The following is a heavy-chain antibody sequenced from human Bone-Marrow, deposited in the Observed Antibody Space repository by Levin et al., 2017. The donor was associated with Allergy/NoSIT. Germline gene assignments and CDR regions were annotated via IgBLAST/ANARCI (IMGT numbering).Heavy chain of an antibody. CDR2: ISGSGGST. CDR3: VGSLPWGFWSDQSWYAVY. V-gene: IGHV3-23*01. J-gene: IGHJ4*02. Sequence: PSETLSLTCAASGFTFSSYAMSWVRQAPGKGLEWVSAISGSGGSTYYADSVKGRFTISRDNSKNTLYLQMNSLRAEDTAVYYCVGSLPWGFWSDQSWYAVYWGQGTLVTVSS. D-gene: IGHD6-13*01. CDR1: GFTFSSYA.